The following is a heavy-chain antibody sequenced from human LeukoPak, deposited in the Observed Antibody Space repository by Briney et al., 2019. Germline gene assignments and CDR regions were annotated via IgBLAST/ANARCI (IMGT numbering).Heavy chain of an antibody. CDR2: IYDSGST. CDR1: VGSVTTYY. J-gene: IGHJ4*02. Sequence: KSSETLSLTCTVSVGSVTTYYWSWIRQPPGKGLEWIGYIYDSGSTNYNPSLKSRVTISEDTSKRQFSLKLRSVTAADTAVYYCARVVGRYCSSTSCYIDYWGQGTLVTVSS. V-gene: IGHV4-59*02. D-gene: IGHD2-2*02. CDR3: ARVVGRYCSSTSCYIDY.